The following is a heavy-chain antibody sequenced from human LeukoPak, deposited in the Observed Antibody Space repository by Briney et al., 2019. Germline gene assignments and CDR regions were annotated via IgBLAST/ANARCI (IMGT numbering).Heavy chain of an antibody. V-gene: IGHV1-2*02. CDR3: ARISITASLGMDV. D-gene: IGHD3-10*01. Sequence: ASVKVSCKASGYTFTGYYMHWVRQAPGQGLEWMGWISPNSGGTNYAQKFQGRVTVTRDTSISTAYMELSRLRSDDTAVYYCARISITASLGMDVWGQGTTVTVPS. J-gene: IGHJ6*02. CDR2: ISPNSGGT. CDR1: GYTFTGYY.